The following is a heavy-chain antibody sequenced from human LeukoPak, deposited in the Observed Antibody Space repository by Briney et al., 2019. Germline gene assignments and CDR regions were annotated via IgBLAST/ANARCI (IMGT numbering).Heavy chain of an antibody. CDR3: ATTRLLGIEAAGTFDY. V-gene: IGHV5-51*01. CDR1: GYSSTSYW. J-gene: IGHJ4*02. Sequence: GESLKISCKGSGYSSTSYWIGCVRQMPGKGLEWMGIIYPGDSDTRYSPSFQGQVTISADKSISTAYLQWSSLKASDTAMYYCATTRLLGIEAAGTFDYWGQGTLVTVSS. CDR2: IYPGDSDT. D-gene: IGHD6-13*01.